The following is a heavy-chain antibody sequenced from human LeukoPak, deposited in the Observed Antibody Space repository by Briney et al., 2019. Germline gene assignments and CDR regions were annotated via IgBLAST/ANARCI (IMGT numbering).Heavy chain of an antibody. V-gene: IGHV1-69*13. CDR3: ATLSDYGDYGTGGY. J-gene: IGHJ4*02. CDR1: GGTFSSYA. CDR2: IIPIFGTA. Sequence: SVKVSCKASGGTFSSYAISWVRQAPGQGLEWMGGIIPIFGTANYAQKFQGRVTITADESTSTTYMELSSLRSEDTAVYYCATLSDYGDYGTGGYWGQGTLVTVSS. D-gene: IGHD4-17*01.